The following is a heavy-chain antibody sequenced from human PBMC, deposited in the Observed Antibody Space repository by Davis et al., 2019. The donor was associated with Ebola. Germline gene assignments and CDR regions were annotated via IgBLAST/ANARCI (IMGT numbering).Heavy chain of an antibody. Sequence: GGSLRLSCAASGFVFSNYVMSWVRQAPGKVLEWVSLLYPDERTFYADSVKGRFTISRHSSNNTPYLQMNSLRPDDTATYYCARGAWSIWDYWGRGTPVTVSS. J-gene: IGHJ4*02. D-gene: IGHD2-8*01. CDR2: LYPDERT. V-gene: IGHV3-53*04. CDR1: GFVFSNYV. CDR3: ARGAWSIWDY.